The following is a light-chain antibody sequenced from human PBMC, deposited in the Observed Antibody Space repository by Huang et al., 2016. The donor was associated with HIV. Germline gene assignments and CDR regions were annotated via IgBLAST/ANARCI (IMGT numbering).Light chain of an antibody. Sequence: DIQMTQSPSTLSASVGDRVTITCRASQSISSWLAWYQQKPGKAPNLLIYKASNLESGVPSKFSGSGSGTEFPLTISSLQPDDFATYYCQQYDSFPRTFGQGTKLEI. CDR3: QQYDSFPRT. V-gene: IGKV1-5*03. CDR2: KAS. J-gene: IGKJ2*01. CDR1: QSISSW.